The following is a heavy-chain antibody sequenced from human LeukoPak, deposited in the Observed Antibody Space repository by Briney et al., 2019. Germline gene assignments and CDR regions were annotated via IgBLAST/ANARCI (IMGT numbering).Heavy chain of an antibody. CDR2: ISSNGGST. CDR3: AGVGPGVDCSSTSCYLDY. Sequence: GGSLRLSCAASGFTFSSYAMHWVRQAPGRGLEYVSAISSNGGSTYYADSVKGRFTISRDNSKNTLYLQMGSLRAEDMAVYYCAGVGPGVDCSSTSCYLDYWGQGTLVTVSS. V-gene: IGHV3-64*02. D-gene: IGHD2-2*01. CDR1: GFTFSSYA. J-gene: IGHJ4*02.